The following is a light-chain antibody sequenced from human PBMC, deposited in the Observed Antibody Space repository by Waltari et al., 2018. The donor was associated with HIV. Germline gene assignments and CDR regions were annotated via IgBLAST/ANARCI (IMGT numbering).Light chain of an antibody. Sequence: QSALPQPASVSGSPGQSITISCTGTSNDVGSYNLASWYQHHPGKAPKPLIYEINKRPSGVSNRFSGAKSGNTASLTISGLQAEDEADYYCSSSAGSRTLKVFGGGTQLTVL. CDR1: SNDVGSYNL. V-gene: IGLV2-23*02. CDR2: EIN. CDR3: SSSAGSRTLKV. J-gene: IGLJ3*02.